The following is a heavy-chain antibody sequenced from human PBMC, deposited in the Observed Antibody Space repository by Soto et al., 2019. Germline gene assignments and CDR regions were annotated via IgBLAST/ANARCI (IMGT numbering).Heavy chain of an antibody. V-gene: IGHV4-30-4*01. D-gene: IGHD6-13*01. CDR1: GGSISSGDYY. J-gene: IGHJ4*02. Sequence: QVQLQESGPGLVKPSQTLSLTCTVSGGSISSGDYYWSSFRQPPGKGLEWNGYIYYSGSTYYNPCLMSRGTISVDTSKNQFSLKLSYVTAAGTAVYYCARGLADFKEGDYWGQGTLVTVS. CDR2: IYYSGST. CDR3: ARGLADFKEGDY.